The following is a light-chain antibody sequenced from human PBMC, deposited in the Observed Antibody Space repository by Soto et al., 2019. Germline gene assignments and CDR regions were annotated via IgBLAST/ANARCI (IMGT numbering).Light chain of an antibody. Sequence: QSALTQPTSASGSPGQSVTISCTGTSSDVGGYNYVSWYQQHPGKAPKLMIYEVSERPSGVPDRFSGSKSSNTASLTVSGLQAEDEADYYCSSYAGSNNVVFGTGTKLTVL. V-gene: IGLV2-8*01. CDR2: EVS. CDR3: SSYAGSNNVV. CDR1: SSDVGGYNY. J-gene: IGLJ1*01.